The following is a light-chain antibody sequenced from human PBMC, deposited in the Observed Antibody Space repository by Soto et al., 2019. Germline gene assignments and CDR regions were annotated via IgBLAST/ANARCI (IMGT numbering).Light chain of an antibody. Sequence: ENVLTQSPATLSLSPGERATLSCRASQSVSSYLAWYQQKPGQAPTLLIYDASNRATGIPARFSGSGSGTDFTLTISSLEPEDFAIYYCQQRSNWPPVTFGGGTKVEIK. CDR2: DAS. J-gene: IGKJ4*01. CDR3: QQRSNWPPVT. CDR1: QSVSSY. V-gene: IGKV3-11*01.